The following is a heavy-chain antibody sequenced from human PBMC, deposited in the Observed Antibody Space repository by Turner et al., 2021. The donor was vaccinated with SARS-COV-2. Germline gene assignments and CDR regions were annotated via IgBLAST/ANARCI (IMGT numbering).Heavy chain of an antibody. CDR1: GFRFISST. Sequence: EVQLVESGGGLLQPGGSLRLSCSASGFRFISSTMNWVRQAPGRGLEWGSSLSSSEGTMYYADSVKGRFSISRDNAKNSLYLQMNSLRAEDTALYYCAKEAKAIDYWGQGTLVTVSS. CDR2: LSSSEGTM. V-gene: IGHV3-48*01. J-gene: IGHJ4*02. CDR3: AKEAKAIDY.